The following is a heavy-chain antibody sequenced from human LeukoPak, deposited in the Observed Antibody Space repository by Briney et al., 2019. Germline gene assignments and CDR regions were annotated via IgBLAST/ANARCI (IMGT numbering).Heavy chain of an antibody. CDR2: INHSGST. D-gene: IGHD2-21*02. CDR3: AMLLAYCGGDCLGSDY. J-gene: IGHJ4*02. CDR1: GGSFSGYY. V-gene: IGHV4-34*01. Sequence: SETLSLTCAVYGGSFSGYYWSWIRQPPGKGLEWIGEINHSGSTNCNPSLKSRVTISVDTSKNQFSLKLSSVTAADTAVYYCAMLLAYCGGDCLGSDYWGQGTLVTVSS.